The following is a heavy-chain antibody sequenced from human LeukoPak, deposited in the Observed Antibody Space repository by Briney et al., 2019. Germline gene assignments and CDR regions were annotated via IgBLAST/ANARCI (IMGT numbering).Heavy chain of an antibody. CDR3: ARDGLAAATLHWCFDL. CDR2: ISSSSSYI. CDR1: GFTFSSDA. V-gene: IGHV3-21*01. Sequence: GGSLRLSCAASGFTFSSDAMSWVRQAAGEGLEWVSSISSSSSYIYYADSWKGRFTISRDNARNSLYLQMNSLRAEDTAVYYCARDGLAAATLHWCFDLWGRGTLVDVTS. J-gene: IGHJ2*01. D-gene: IGHD2-15*01.